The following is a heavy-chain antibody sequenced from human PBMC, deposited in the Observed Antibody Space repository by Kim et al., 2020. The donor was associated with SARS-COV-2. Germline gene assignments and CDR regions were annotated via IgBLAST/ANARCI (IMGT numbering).Heavy chain of an antibody. CDR3: ARSYSGRGFDY. V-gene: IGHV3-30*01. Sequence: KYYVDSVKGRFTLSRENPKNPLYLQMNSLRAEDTAVYYCARSYSGRGFDYWGQGTLVTVSS. J-gene: IGHJ4*02. D-gene: IGHD1-26*01. CDR2: K.